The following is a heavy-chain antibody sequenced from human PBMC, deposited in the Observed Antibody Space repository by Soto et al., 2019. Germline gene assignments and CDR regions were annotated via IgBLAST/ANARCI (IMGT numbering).Heavy chain of an antibody. CDR2: INAGNGNT. V-gene: IGHV1-3*01. Sequence: QVQLVQSGAEVKKPGASVKVSCKASGYTFTSYAMHWVRQAPGQRLEWMGWINAGNGNTKYSQKFQDRGTFTRDTTASTAYMELSSLRSEDTAVYYCARDTTPKGYSSGWYYSGYWGQGTLVTVSS. CDR1: GYTFTSYA. CDR3: ARDTTPKGYSSGWYYSGY. D-gene: IGHD6-19*01. J-gene: IGHJ4*02.